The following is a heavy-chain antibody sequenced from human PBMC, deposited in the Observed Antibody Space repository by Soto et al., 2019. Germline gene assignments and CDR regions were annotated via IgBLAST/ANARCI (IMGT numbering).Heavy chain of an antibody. Sequence: SETLSLTCTVSGGSISSYYWSWIRQPPGKGLEWIGYIYYSGSTNYNPSLKSRVTISVDTSKNQFSLKLSSVTAADTAVYYCARQRGYCSSTSCDPHYYYYYYMDVWGKGTTVTVSS. CDR3: ARQRGYCSSTSCDPHYYYYYYMDV. J-gene: IGHJ6*03. CDR1: GGSISSYY. D-gene: IGHD2-2*01. CDR2: IYYSGST. V-gene: IGHV4-59*08.